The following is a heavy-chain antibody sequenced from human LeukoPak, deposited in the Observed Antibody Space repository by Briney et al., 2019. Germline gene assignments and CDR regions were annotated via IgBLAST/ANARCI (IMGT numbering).Heavy chain of an antibody. Sequence: SETLSLTCAVYGGSFSGYYWSWIRQPPGKGLEWIGEINHSGSTNYNPSLKSRVTISVDTSKNQFSLKLSSVTAADTAVYYCARGYDYDSSGYQNWFDPWGQGTLATVSS. D-gene: IGHD3-22*01. CDR1: GGSFSGYY. J-gene: IGHJ5*02. CDR2: INHSGST. V-gene: IGHV4-34*01. CDR3: ARGYDYDSSGYQNWFDP.